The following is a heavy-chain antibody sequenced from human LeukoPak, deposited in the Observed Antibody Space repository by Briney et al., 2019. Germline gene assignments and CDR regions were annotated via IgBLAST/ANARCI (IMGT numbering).Heavy chain of an antibody. D-gene: IGHD3-16*01. Sequence: GGSLRLSCAASGLTLKSYWMNWARQAPGKGLEWVASINHDGNVNYYVDSVKGRFTISRDNAKNSLYLQMSNLRAEDTAVYFCARGGGLDVWGQGATVTVSS. CDR2: INHDGNVN. CDR1: GLTLKSYW. J-gene: IGHJ6*02. V-gene: IGHV3-7*03. CDR3: ARGGGLDV.